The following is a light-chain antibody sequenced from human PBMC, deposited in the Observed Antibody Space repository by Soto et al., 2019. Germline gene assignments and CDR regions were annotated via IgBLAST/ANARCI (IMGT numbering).Light chain of an antibody. V-gene: IGKV3-15*01. CDR2: GAS. J-gene: IGKJ1*01. CDR3: QHYYNWPT. CDR1: QTVGSD. Sequence: EIVMTQSPATLSVSPGERATLSCRASQTVGSDLVWYQQKPGHPPRLLIYGASTRATGIPARFSGSGSGTEFTLTISSLQSEDFAVYYCQHYYNWPTFGQGTKVEIK.